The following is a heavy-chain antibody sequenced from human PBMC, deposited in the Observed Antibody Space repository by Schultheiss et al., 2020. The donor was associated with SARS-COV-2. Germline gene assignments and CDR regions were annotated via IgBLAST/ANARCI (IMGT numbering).Heavy chain of an antibody. CDR1: GYFISSGYY. Sequence: SETLSLTCAVSGYFISSGYYWGWIRQPPGKGLEWIGEINHSGSTNYNPSLKSRVTISVDTSKNQFSLKLSSVTAADTAVYYCASLSVATSPRVDYWGQGILVTVSS. CDR2: INHSGST. D-gene: IGHD5-12*01. J-gene: IGHJ4*02. V-gene: IGHV4-38-2*01. CDR3: ASLSVATSPRVDY.